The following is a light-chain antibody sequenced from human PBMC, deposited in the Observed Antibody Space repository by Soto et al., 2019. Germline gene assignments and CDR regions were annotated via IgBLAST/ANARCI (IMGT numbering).Light chain of an antibody. V-gene: IGKV3-11*01. Sequence: EIVLTQSPGTLSLSPGERATLSCRASQSVSSYLAWYQQKPGQAPRLLIYDASNRATGIPARFSGSGSGTDFTLTISSLEPEDFAIYYCQQRSNWRVTFGGGTKVDI. CDR2: DAS. J-gene: IGKJ4*01. CDR1: QSVSSY. CDR3: QQRSNWRVT.